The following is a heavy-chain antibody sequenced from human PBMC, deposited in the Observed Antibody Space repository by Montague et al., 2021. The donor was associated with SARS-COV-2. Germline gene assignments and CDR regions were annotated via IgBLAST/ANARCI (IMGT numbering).Heavy chain of an antibody. CDR2: INSDGSST. Sequence: SLRLSCAASGFTFSSYWMHLVRQGPGKGLVWVSRINSDGSSTKYADSVKGRVTLSRDNAKNTLYLQMNSLSAEDTAVYYCARDLWNDGMDYWGQGTLVTVSS. D-gene: IGHD1-1*01. V-gene: IGHV3-74*03. CDR1: GFTFSSYW. CDR3: ARDLWNDGMDY. J-gene: IGHJ4*02.